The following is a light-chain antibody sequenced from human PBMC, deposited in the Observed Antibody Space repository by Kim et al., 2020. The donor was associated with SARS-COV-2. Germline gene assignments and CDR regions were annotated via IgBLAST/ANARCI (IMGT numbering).Light chain of an antibody. J-gene: IGLJ3*02. CDR3: QLGDGSSAHWV. Sequence: APGQTASITCAGDEIGCKNAYWYQQKPGQAPVVVIYNDSDRPSGIPERFSGSNSGNTATLTISRVEAGDEADYYCQLGDGSSAHWVFGGGTQLTVL. CDR2: NDS. CDR1: EIGCKN. V-gene: IGLV3-21*02.